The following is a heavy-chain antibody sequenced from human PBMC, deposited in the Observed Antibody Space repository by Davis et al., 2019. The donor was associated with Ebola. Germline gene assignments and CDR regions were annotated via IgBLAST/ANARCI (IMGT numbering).Heavy chain of an antibody. CDR3: ARGSLSDSSPIDY. CDR1: GGSISSGSYY. CDR2: IYYSGST. Sequence: MPSETLSPTCTVPGGSISSGSYYWGRLREPPGKGLEWIGSIYYSGSTYYNPSLKSRVTISVDTSKNQFSLKLSSVTAADTAVYYCARGSLSDSSPIDYWGQGTLVTVSS. V-gene: IGHV4-39*01. D-gene: IGHD3-22*01. J-gene: IGHJ4*02.